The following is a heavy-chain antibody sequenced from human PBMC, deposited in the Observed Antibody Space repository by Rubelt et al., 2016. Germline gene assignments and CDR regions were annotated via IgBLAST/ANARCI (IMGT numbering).Heavy chain of an antibody. CDR2: VYYSGST. J-gene: IGHJ4*02. Sequence: QLQLQESGPGLVKPSETLSLTCTVSGGSISSSSYYWGCIRQPPGKGLEWIGSVYYSGSTYYKPSLKSRVTISVDTSKDLVSLKLSSVTAADTAVYYCARQWPGAEAAFDYWGQGTLVTVSS. CDR3: ARQWPGAEAAFDY. V-gene: IGHV4-39*01. D-gene: IGHD6-13*01. CDR1: GGSISSSSYY.